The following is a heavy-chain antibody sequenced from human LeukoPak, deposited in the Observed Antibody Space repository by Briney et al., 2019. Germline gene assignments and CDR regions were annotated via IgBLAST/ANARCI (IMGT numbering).Heavy chain of an antibody. CDR3: ARDPNWGSGY. V-gene: IGHV3-23*01. D-gene: IGHD7-27*01. CDR2: IGLSDDST. CDR1: VFTFSTYG. J-gene: IGHJ4*02. Sequence: GGSLRLSCAASVFTFSTYGMIWVRQAPGKGLECVSTIGLSDDSTNYANSVKGRFTVSRDNSKNTLYLLMNSLRAEDTARYYCARDPNWGSGYWGQGTLVTVSS.